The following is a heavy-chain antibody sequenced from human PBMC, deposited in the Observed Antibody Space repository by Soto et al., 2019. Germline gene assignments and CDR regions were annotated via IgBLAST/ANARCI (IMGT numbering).Heavy chain of an antibody. D-gene: IGHD6-19*01. J-gene: IGHJ2*01. Sequence: QVQLVQSGAEVKKPGASVXVSXXXXXXXXNTXXVSWXXXAPGXXLEWLGWISPYNGNTNYPQKLQGRVTMTTDTSTSTAYMELRSLRSDDTAVYYCARCITGAGSFWYFDLWGRGTLVTVSS. CDR1: XXXXNTXX. CDR3: ARCITGAGSFWYFDL. V-gene: IGHV1-18*01. CDR2: ISPYNGNT.